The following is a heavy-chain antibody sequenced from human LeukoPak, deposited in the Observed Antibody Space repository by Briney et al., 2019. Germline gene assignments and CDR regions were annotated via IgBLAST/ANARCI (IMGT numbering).Heavy chain of an antibody. CDR1: GFTFNDYV. Sequence: GGSLRLSCAVSGFTFNDYVMNWVRQAPGKGLEWVSFISGDGGSRYYADSVKGRFTISRDNSKNSLYLQMNSLRLGDTALYYCATDCSGNRCYSLWGPGTLVTVSS. V-gene: IGHV3-43*02. D-gene: IGHD2-15*01. CDR3: ATDCSGNRCYSL. CDR2: ISGDGGSR. J-gene: IGHJ4*02.